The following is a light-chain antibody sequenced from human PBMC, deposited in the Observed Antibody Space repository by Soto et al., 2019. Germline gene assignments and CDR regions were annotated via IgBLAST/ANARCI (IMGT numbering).Light chain of an antibody. V-gene: IGLV2-23*02. CDR3: CSYADNNTII. J-gene: IGLJ2*01. CDR2: EDI. Sequence: QSALTQPASVSGSPGQSITISCTGTSSDVGSYNLVSWYQHHPDKAPKLMIYEDIKRPSGVSDRFSGSKSGNTASLTISGLEAEDEADYYCCSYADNNTIIFGGGTKLTVL. CDR1: SSDVGSYNL.